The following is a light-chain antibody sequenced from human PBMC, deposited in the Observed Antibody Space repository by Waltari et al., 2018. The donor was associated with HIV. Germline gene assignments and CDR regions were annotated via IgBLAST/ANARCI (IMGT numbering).Light chain of an antibody. CDR3: QHYDNSPPIT. Sequence: EIVLTQSPGTLSLSPGERAALACKASQNISSDSLAWYQQKFGQSPSLLIYNASTRATDIPDRFSGSGSGTDFTLTVRRLQPADFAVYFCQHYDNSPPITFGPGT. CDR1: QNISSDS. V-gene: IGKV3-20*01. CDR2: NAS. J-gene: IGKJ3*01.